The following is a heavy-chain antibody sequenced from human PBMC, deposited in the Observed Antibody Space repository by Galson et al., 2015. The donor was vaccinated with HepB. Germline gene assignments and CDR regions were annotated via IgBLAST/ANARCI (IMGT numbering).Heavy chain of an antibody. CDR1: GFTFSSYA. Sequence: SLRLSCAASGFTFSSYAMSWVRQAPGKGLEWVSTISGGGSSTYYADSVKGRSTISRDNSKNTLYLQMNSLRAEDTAVYYCAGHQQLAAAFDIWGQGTMVTVSS. CDR3: AGHQQLAAAFDI. D-gene: IGHD6-13*01. V-gene: IGHV3-23*01. J-gene: IGHJ3*02. CDR2: ISGGGSST.